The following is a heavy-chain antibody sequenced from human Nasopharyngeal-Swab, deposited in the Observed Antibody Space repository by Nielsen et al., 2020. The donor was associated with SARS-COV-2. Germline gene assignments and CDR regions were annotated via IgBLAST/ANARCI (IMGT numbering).Heavy chain of an antibody. J-gene: IGHJ3*02. CDR3: AGRYCSGGSCSGVQEGDVFDI. CDR1: GGSISSSSYY. D-gene: IGHD2-15*01. V-gene: IGHV4-39*01. Sequence: SETLSLTCNVSGGSISSSSYYWGWIRQPPGKGLEWIGSFYYSGSTYYNPSLKGRVTISVDTSKNQFSLKLNSVTAADTAVYYCAGRYCSGGSCSGVQEGDVFDIWGPGTMVTVSS. CDR2: FYYSGST.